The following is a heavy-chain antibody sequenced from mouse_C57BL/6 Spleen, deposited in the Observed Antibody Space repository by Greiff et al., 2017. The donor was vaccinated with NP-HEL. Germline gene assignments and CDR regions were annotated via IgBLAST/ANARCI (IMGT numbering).Heavy chain of an antibody. CDR2: IDPETGGT. D-gene: IGHD1-1*01. V-gene: IGHV1-15*01. J-gene: IGHJ2*01. CDR3: TRSGYYGSSPLDY. CDR1: GYTFTDYE. Sequence: VQLQQSGAELVRPGASVTLSCKASGYTFTDYEMHWVKQTPVHGLEWIGAIDPETGGTAYNQKFKGKAILTADKSSSTAYMELRSLTSEDSAVYYCTRSGYYGSSPLDYWGQGTTLTVSS.